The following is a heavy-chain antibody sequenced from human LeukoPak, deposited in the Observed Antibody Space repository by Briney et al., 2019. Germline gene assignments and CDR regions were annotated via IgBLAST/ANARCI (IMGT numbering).Heavy chain of an antibody. Sequence: PGGSLRLSCAASGFTFSTNAMSWVRQAPGKGLEWISHISSSGSAIYYADSVKGRFTISRDNAKNSLYLHMNSLRAEDTAIYYCARDREYGDCAFDIWGQGTMVTVSS. CDR3: ARDREYGDCAFDI. CDR1: GFTFSTNA. J-gene: IGHJ3*02. V-gene: IGHV3-11*01. D-gene: IGHD4-17*01. CDR2: ISSSGSAI.